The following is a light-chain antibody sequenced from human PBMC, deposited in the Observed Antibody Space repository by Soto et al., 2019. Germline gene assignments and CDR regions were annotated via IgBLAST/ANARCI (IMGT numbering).Light chain of an antibody. CDR1: SGYSNYK. V-gene: IGLV9-49*01. J-gene: IGLJ2*01. CDR2: VGTGGIVG. CDR3: GADHGSGSNFVSVV. Sequence: QSVLTQPPSASASLGASVTLTCTLSSGYSNYKVDWYQQRPGKGPRFVMRVGTGGIVGSKGDGIPDRFSVLGSGLNRYLTIKNIQGEDESDYHCGADHGSGSNFVSVVFGGGTKLTVL.